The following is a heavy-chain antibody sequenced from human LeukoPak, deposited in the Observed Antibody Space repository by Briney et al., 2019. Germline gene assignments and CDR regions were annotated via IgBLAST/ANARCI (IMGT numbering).Heavy chain of an antibody. D-gene: IGHD3-10*01. J-gene: IGHJ4*02. V-gene: IGHV4-59*08. CDR1: GGSISSYY. CDR3: ARRGFSGSYYIFDY. Sequence: PSETLSLTCTVSGGSISSYYWSWIRQPPGKGLEWIGYIYYSGSTNYNPSLKSRVTISVDTSKNQFSLKLSSVTAADTAVYYCARRGFSGSYYIFDYWGQGTLVTVSS. CDR2: IYYSGST.